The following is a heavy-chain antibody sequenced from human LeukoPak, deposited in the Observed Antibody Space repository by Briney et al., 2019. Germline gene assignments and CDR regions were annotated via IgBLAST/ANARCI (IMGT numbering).Heavy chain of an antibody. CDR1: GFTFSSYA. V-gene: IGHV3-23*01. J-gene: IGHJ4*02. Sequence: PGGSLRLSCAASGFTFSSYAMSWVRQAPGKGLEWVSAISGSGGSTYYADSVKGRFTIPRDNSKNTLYLQMNSLRAEDTAVYYCAKASHPGIAAAGPDYWGQGTLVTVSS. CDR2: ISGSGGST. CDR3: AKASHPGIAAAGPDY. D-gene: IGHD6-13*01.